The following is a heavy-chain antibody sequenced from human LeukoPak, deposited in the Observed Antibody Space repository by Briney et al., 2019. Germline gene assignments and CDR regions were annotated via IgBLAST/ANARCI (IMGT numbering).Heavy chain of an antibody. V-gene: IGHV3-23*01. CDR3: AKAVSWSTYYFDY. CDR2: ISGSGGST. CDR1: GFTFSSYA. D-gene: IGHD6-13*01. J-gene: IGHJ4*02. Sequence: GGSLRLSSAASGFTFSSYAMSWVRQAPGKGLEWVSAISGSGGSTYYADSVKGRFTISRDNSKNTLYLQMNSLRAEDTAVYYCAKAVSWSTYYFDYWGQGTLVTVSS.